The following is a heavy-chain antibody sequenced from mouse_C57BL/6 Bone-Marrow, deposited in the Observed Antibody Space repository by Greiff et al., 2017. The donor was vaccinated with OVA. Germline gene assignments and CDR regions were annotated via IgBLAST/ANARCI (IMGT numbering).Heavy chain of an antibody. CDR2: RRNKANDYTT. CDR3: ARDASPYAMDY. Sequence: EVKLMESGGGLVQSGRSLRLSCATSGFTFSDFYMEWVRPAPGTGLEWIAARRNKANDYTTEYSASVKGRFIVSRDTSQSILYLQMNALRAEDTAIDYCARDASPYAMDYWGQGTSVTVSS. CDR1: GFTFSDFY. V-gene: IGHV7-1*01. J-gene: IGHJ4*01.